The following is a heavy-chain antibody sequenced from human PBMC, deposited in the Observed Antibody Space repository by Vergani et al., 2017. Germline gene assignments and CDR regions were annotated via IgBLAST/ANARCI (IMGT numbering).Heavy chain of an antibody. D-gene: IGHD3-10*01. CDR3: ARDLEGHYYGSGSYYCMDV. J-gene: IGHJ6*02. V-gene: IGHV1-2*02. CDR1: GYTFTGYY. Sequence: QVQLVQSGAEVKKPGASVKVSCKASGYTFTGYYMHWVRQAPGQGLEWMGWINPNSGGTNYAQKFQGRVTMTRDTSISTADMELSRLRSDDTAVYYCARDLEGHYYGSGSYYCMDVWGQXP. CDR2: INPNSGGT.